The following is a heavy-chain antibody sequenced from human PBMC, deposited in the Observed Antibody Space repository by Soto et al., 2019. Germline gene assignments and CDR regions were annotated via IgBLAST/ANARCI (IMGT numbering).Heavy chain of an antibody. J-gene: IGHJ5*02. CDR3: ARDTYSSCWTGLRFS. CDR2: IIPIFGTA. CDR1: GGTFSSYA. V-gene: IGHV1-69*01. D-gene: IGHD6-19*01. Sequence: QVQLVQSGAEVKKPGSSVKVSCKASGGTFSSYAISWVRQAPGQGLAWMGGIIPIFGTANYAQKFQGRVTITADESTRTADMELSSLISHDTAVYYCARDTYSSCWTGLRFSWGQGTLVTVSS.